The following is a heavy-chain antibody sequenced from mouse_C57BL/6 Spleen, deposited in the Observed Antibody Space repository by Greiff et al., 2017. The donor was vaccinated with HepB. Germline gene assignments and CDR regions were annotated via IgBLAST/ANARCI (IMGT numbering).Heavy chain of an antibody. V-gene: IGHV1-50*01. Sequence: QVQLQQPGAELVKPGASVKLSCKASGYTFTSYWMQWVKQRPGQGLEWIGEIDPSDSYTNYHQKFKGKATLTVDTSSSTAYMQLSSLTSEDSAVYYCARSGVNYEDYGGQGTTLTVSS. CDR3: ARSGVNYEDY. D-gene: IGHD2-1*01. J-gene: IGHJ2*01. CDR2: IDPSDSYT. CDR1: GYTFTSYW.